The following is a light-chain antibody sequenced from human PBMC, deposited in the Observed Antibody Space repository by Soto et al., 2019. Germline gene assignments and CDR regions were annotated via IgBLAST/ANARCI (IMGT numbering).Light chain of an antibody. V-gene: IGLV2-14*01. CDR2: DVT. CDR3: SSYTTSSSYV. CDR1: SSDVGGYIY. J-gene: IGLJ1*01. Sequence: QSVLTQPASVSGSPGQSITISCTGTSSDVGGYIYVSWYQQHPGKAPKLMIYDVTSRPSGVSYRFSGSKSGNTASLTISGLQAEDEADCYCSSYTTSSSYVFGTGTKVTVL.